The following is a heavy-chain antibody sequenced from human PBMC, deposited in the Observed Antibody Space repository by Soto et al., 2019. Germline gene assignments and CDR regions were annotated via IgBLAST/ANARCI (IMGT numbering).Heavy chain of an antibody. CDR1: GGSISRHY. J-gene: IGHJ5*02. V-gene: IGHV4-59*11. CDR3: ARVPSP. Sequence: PXXTQSLHSTVSGGSISRHYWRWIRQPPGKGVEWIGYIYYSGSTNYNPSLKSRVTISVDTSKNQFSLKLSSVTAADTAVYYCARVPSPWGQGTLVIVSS. CDR2: IYYSGST.